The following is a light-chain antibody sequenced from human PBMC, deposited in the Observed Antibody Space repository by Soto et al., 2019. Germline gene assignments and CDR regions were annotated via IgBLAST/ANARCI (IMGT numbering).Light chain of an antibody. J-gene: IGKJ1*01. CDR1: ESISTW. CDR2: KAS. V-gene: IGKV1-5*03. CDR3: QQYNIYSWT. Sequence: DIQMTQSPSTLSASVGDRVPITCRASESISTWLAWYQQKPGKAPNLLIYKASTLESGVPSRFSGSGSGTEFTLTISSLQPDDFATYYCQQYNIYSWTFGQGTKVDIK.